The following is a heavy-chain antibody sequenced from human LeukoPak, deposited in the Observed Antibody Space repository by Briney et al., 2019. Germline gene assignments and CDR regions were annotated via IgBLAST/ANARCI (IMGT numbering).Heavy chain of an antibody. J-gene: IGHJ3*02. CDR1: GFTFYDYG. D-gene: IGHD6-19*01. V-gene: IGHV3-20*04. CDR3: ARDGLEYSSGWPI. CDR2: INWNGGST. Sequence: GGSLRLSCAASGFTFYDYGMSWVRQAPGKGLEWVSGINWNGGSTGYADSVKGRFTISRDNAKNSLYPQMNSLRAEDTALYYCARDGLEYSSGWPIWGQGTMVTVSS.